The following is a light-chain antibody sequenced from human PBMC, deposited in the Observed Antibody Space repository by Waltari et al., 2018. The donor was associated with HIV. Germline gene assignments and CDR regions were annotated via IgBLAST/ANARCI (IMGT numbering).Light chain of an antibody. CDR1: EDIRTF. Sequence: DIQMTQSPSSLSASVGDRVTITCRASEDIRTFLAWYQQKSGKVPTLLIYSASTLQSGVTSRFSGGGSGTDFSLTINNLQPEDAGTYYCQKYNSAPRTFGRGTIVEI. CDR2: SAS. CDR3: QKYNSAPRT. V-gene: IGKV1-27*01. J-gene: IGKJ2*01.